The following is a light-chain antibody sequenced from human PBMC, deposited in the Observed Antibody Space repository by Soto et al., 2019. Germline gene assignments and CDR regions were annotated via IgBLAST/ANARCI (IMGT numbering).Light chain of an antibody. J-gene: IGLJ3*02. CDR2: SNN. CDR1: SSNIGSNT. CDR3: AAWDDSLNVWV. V-gene: IGLV1-44*01. Sequence: QSVLTQPPSASGTPGQRVTISCSGSSSNIGSNTVNWYQQLPGTAPKLLIYSNNQRPSGVPDRFSGSKSGTSASLAISGLQSGDEADYYCAAWDDSLNVWVFGGGTKPTVL.